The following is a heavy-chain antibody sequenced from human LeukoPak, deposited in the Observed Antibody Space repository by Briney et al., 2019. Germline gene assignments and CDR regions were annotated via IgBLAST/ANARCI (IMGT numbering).Heavy chain of an antibody. D-gene: IGHD6-19*01. Sequence: PSGTLSLTCAVYGGSFSGYYWSWIRQPPGEGLEWIGEINHSGSTNYNPSLKSRVTMSVDTSKNQFSLNLSSVTAADTAVYYCARVFSVAGTFDYWGQGTLVTVSS. J-gene: IGHJ4*02. CDR1: GGSFSGYY. CDR3: ARVFSVAGTFDY. CDR2: INHSGST. V-gene: IGHV4-34*01.